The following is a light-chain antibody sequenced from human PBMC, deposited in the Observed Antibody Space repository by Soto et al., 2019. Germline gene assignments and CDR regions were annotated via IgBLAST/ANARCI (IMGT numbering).Light chain of an antibody. Sequence: DIQMTQSPSSLSASVGDRDTITCRASQSISSYLNWYQQKPGKAPKLLIYAASSLQSGVPSRFSGSGSGTDFTLTISSLQPEDFATYYCQQSYSTPPTWTFGQGTKVEIK. J-gene: IGKJ1*01. V-gene: IGKV1-39*01. CDR2: AAS. CDR1: QSISSY. CDR3: QQSYSTPPTWT.